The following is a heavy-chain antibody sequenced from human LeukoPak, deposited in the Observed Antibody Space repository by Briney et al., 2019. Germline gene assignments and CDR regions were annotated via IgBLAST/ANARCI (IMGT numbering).Heavy chain of an antibody. Sequence: GGSLRLSCAPSGFTFRSYGMNWVRQAPGKGLEWVAIIWDDGTNKYYADSVKGRFTISRDNSKNTLYLQMNSLRAEDTALYYCAKDDGDYGFDYWGQGTLVTVSS. CDR3: AKDDGDYGFDY. V-gene: IGHV3-30*02. D-gene: IGHD4-17*01. J-gene: IGHJ4*02. CDR2: IWDDGTNK. CDR1: GFTFRSYG.